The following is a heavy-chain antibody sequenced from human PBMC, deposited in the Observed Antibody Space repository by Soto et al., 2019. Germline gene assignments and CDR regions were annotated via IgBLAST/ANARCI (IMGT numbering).Heavy chain of an antibody. Sequence: QLQLVQSGGEVKTPGASVKVSCTTSGYTFTSHGISGVRKAPGQGLEWMGWISTYIGKTDNAQKFQGRVTMTADTRTSTVYMEVRSLRSDDTAVYYCARLLTEGATYREDAFDMWGQGTKVTVSS. CDR3: ARLLTEGATYREDAFDM. J-gene: IGHJ3*02. CDR1: GYTFTSHG. D-gene: IGHD1-26*01. CDR2: ISTYIGKT. V-gene: IGHV1-18*01.